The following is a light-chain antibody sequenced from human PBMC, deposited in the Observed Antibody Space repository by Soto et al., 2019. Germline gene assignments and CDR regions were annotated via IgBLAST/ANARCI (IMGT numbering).Light chain of an antibody. CDR2: AAS. Sequence: IQLTQSTSSLSASVGDRVTITCRASQGISSYLAWYQQKPGKAPKLLIYAASTLQSGVPSKFSGSGSGTDFTLTINSLQPEDLATYYCQQLNSYPRTFGQGTKVEIK. CDR3: QQLNSYPRT. CDR1: QGISSY. J-gene: IGKJ1*01. V-gene: IGKV1-9*01.